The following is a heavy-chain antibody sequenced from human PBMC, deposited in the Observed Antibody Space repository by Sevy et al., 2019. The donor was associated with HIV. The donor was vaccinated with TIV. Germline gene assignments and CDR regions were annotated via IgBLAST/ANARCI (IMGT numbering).Heavy chain of an antibody. V-gene: IGHV3-30*02. Sequence: GGSLRLSCAASGFTFSSYGMHWVRQAPGKGLEWVAFIRYDGSNKYYADSVKGRFTISRDNSKNTRYLQMNSLRAEDTAVYYCAEDGFGRGDYCDYWGQGTLVTVSS. D-gene: IGHD3-3*01. J-gene: IGHJ4*02. CDR1: GFTFSSYG. CDR2: IRYDGSNK. CDR3: AEDGFGRGDYCDY.